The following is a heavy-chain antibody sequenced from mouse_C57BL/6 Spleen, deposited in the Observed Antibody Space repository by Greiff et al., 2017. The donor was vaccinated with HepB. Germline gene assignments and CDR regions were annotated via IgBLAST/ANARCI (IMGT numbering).Heavy chain of an antibody. J-gene: IGHJ2*01. Sequence: DVQLQESGGDLVKPGGSLKLSCAASGFTFSSYGMSWVRQTPDKRLEWVATISSGGSYTYYPDSVKGRFTISRDNAKNTLYLQMSSLKSEDTAMYYCARQGIYYGSSYEAYWGQGTTLTVSS. CDR2: ISSGGSYT. V-gene: IGHV5-6*01. CDR1: GFTFSSYG. D-gene: IGHD1-1*01. CDR3: ARQGIYYGSSYEAY.